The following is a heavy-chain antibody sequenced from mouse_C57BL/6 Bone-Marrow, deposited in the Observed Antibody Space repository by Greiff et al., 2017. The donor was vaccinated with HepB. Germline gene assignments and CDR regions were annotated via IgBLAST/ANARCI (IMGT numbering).Heavy chain of an antibody. D-gene: IGHD2-4*01. J-gene: IGHJ4*01. Sequence: QVQLQQPWAELVRPGSSVQLSCKASGYSFTSSWLHFLMQRPIPCLECIGNIDPSDSETHYNQTFKDKATLTVDKSSSTAYMQLSSLTSEDSAVYYCARRDYEGAMDYWGQGTSVTVSS. V-gene: IGHV1-52*01. CDR3: ARRDYEGAMDY. CDR2: IDPSDSET. CDR1: GYSFTSSW.